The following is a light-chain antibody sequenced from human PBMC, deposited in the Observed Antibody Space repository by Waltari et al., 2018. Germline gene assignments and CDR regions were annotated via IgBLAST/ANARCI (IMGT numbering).Light chain of an antibody. V-gene: IGKV3-20*01. Sequence: EIVLTQSPGTLSLSPGERATLSCRASQSVSSSYLAWYQQKPGQAPRLLSYGASSRATGIPDRFSGSGSGTDFTLTINRLEPEDFAVYYCQQYGSSPPGTFGQGTKVEIK. CDR3: QQYGSSPPGT. J-gene: IGKJ1*01. CDR2: GAS. CDR1: QSVSSSY.